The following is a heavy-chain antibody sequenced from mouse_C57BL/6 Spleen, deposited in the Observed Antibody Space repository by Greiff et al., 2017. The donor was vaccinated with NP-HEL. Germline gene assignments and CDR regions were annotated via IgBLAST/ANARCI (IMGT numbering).Heavy chain of an antibody. V-gene: IGHV7-3*01. CDR3: ARYGYYGTMDY. CDR2: IRNKANGYTT. D-gene: IGHD1-1*01. CDR1: GFTFTDYY. J-gene: IGHJ4*01. Sequence: EVQRVESGGGLVQPGGSLSLSCAASGFTFTDYYMSWVRQPPGKALEWLGFIRNKANGYTTEYSASVKGRFTISRDNSQSILYLQMNALRAEDSATYYCARYGYYGTMDYWGQGTSVTVSS.